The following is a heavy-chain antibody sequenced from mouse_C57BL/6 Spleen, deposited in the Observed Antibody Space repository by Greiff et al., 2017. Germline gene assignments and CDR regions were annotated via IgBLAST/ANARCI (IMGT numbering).Heavy chain of an antibody. V-gene: IGHV14-1*01. CDR1: GFNIKDYY. Sequence: VQLQQSGAELVRPGASVKMSCTASGFNIKDYYMHWVKQRPEQGLEWIGSIDTEDGDTEYAPKFQGKATMTADTSSNTAYLQLSSLTSNDTAVYYWTTWARYFAFWGTGTPVTVSS. CDR2: IDTEDGDT. J-gene: IGHJ1*03. CDR3: TTWARYFAF.